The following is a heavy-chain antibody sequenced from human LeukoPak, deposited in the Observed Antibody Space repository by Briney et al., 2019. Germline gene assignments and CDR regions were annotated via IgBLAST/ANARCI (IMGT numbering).Heavy chain of an antibody. CDR1: GGSISSTNYY. CDR3: ARHGGYHSPIDY. J-gene: IGHJ4*02. D-gene: IGHD3-22*01. Sequence: PSETLSLTCTVSGGSISSTNYYWGWIRQPPGKGLEWIGSIYYSGSTFYNPSLQSRVSISVDASKNQFSLKLSSVTAADTAVYYCARHGGYHSPIDYWGQGTLVTVSS. CDR2: IYYSGST. V-gene: IGHV4-39*01.